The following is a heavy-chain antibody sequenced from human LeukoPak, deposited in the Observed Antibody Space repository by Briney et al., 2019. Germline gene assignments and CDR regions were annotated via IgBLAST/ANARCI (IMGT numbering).Heavy chain of an antibody. V-gene: IGHV4-4*02. J-gene: IGHJ4*02. CDR3: ARSGLGFDY. CDR1: GGSISSSSYW. D-gene: IGHD7-27*01. Sequence: SGTLSLTCAVSGGSISSSSYWWSWVPQPPGKGLEWTGDIYHGGSTNSNPSLKSRVTISVAKSKNQFSLKLTSVNAADTAVYSCARSGLGFDYWGQGTLVSVSS. CDR2: IYHGGST.